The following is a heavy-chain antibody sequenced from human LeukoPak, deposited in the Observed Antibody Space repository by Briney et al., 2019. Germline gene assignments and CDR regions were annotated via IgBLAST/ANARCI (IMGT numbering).Heavy chain of an antibody. CDR1: GFNFANHA. D-gene: IGHD2-21*02. J-gene: IGHJ4*02. CDR2: ISGGGDIT. CDR3: VREDTPATANY. V-gene: IGHV3-23*01. Sequence: GGSLRLSCVASGFNFANHAMSWVRQTPGKGLEWVPAISGGGDITYYADSVTGRFTISRDNSKDTLFLQMHSLRPGDTAVYYCVREDTPATANYWGQGTLVTISS.